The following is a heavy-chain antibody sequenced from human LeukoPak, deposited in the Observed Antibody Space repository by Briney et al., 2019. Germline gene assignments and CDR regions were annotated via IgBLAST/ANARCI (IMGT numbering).Heavy chain of an antibody. CDR2: ISTYNDNT. CDR1: GYTFTSYG. D-gene: IGHD5-18*01. CDR3: ARQVDTTMALPDY. Sequence: EASVKVSCKTSGYTFTSYGMSWVRQAPGQRREWMGWISTYNDNTNYAQKFRGRVTMTTDTSTSTVYMELRSLRSDDTAIYYCARQVDTTMALPDYWGQGTLVTVSS. J-gene: IGHJ4*02. V-gene: IGHV1-18*01.